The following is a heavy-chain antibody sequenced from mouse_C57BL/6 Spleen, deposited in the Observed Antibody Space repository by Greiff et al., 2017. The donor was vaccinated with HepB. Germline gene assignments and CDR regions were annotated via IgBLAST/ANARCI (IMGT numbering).Heavy chain of an antibody. CDR3: ARAPYYGNYPYYYAMDY. V-gene: IGHV3-6*01. CDR1: GYSITSGYY. CDR2: ISYDGSN. J-gene: IGHJ4*01. D-gene: IGHD2-10*01. Sequence: EVHLVESGPGLVKPSQSLSLTCSVTGYSITSGYYWNWIRQFPGNKLEWMGYISYDGSNNYNPSLKNRISITRDTSKNQFFLKLNSVTTEDTATYYCARAPYYGNYPYYYAMDYWGQGTSVTVSS.